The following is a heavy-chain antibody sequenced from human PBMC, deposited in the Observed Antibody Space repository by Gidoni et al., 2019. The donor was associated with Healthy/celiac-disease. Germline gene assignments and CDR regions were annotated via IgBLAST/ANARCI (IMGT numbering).Heavy chain of an antibody. V-gene: IGHV3-21*01. D-gene: IGHD4-17*01. J-gene: IGHJ6*02. CDR3: ARGYPTRRAHYGMDV. CDR1: GFTFSSYS. CDR2: ISSSSSYI. Sequence: EVQLVESGGGLVKPGGSLRLSCAASGFTFSSYSMNWVRQAPGKGLEWVSSISSSSSYIYYADSVKGRFTISRDNAKNSLYLQMNSLRAEDTAVYYCARGYPTRRAHYGMDVWGQGTTVTVSS.